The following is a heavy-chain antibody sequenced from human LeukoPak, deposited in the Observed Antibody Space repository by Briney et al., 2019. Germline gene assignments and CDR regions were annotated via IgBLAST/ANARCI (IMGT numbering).Heavy chain of an antibody. V-gene: IGHV4-39*07. CDR2: IYYAGST. CDR3: ARESPPWGRSRGAFDI. CDR1: GGSISSTTCY. Sequence: SETLSLTCTVSGGSISSTTCYWGWIRQPPGKGLEWIGSIYYAGSTYYTASLKSRVTISVDTSKNQSSLKLSSVTAADTAVFYCARESPPWGRSRGAFDIWGQGTMVTVSS. D-gene: IGHD3-16*01. J-gene: IGHJ3*02.